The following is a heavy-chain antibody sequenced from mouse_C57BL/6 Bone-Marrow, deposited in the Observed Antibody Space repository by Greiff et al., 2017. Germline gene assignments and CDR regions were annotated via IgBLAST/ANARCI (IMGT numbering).Heavy chain of an antibody. CDR2: IDPSDSYT. D-gene: IGHD2-4*01. CDR1: GYTFTSYW. J-gene: IGHJ2*01. Sequence: QVQLKQPGAELVRPGTSVKLSCKASGYTFTSYWMHWVKQRPGQGLEWIGVIDPSDSYTNYNQKFKGKATLTVDTSSSTAYMQLSSLTSEDSAVYYCARGYDYEDYWGQGTTLTVSS. V-gene: IGHV1-59*01. CDR3: ARGYDYEDY.